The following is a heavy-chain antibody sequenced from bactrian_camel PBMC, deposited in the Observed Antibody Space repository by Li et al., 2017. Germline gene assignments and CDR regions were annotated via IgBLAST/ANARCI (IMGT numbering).Heavy chain of an antibody. CDR2: IYTGSGNT. Sequence: VQLVESGGGSVQPGGSLTLSCVVSGSTTSLNCMGWFRQAPGMEREGVARIYTGSGNTYYADSVKGRFTISQDSARNTVYLQMNNLQPEDTATYYCAEGRGSRGEHCYSLNYWGQGTQVTVS. J-gene: IGHJ4*01. V-gene: IGHV3S54*01. CDR1: GSTTSLNC. D-gene: IGHD6*01. CDR3: AEGRGSRGEHCYSLNY.